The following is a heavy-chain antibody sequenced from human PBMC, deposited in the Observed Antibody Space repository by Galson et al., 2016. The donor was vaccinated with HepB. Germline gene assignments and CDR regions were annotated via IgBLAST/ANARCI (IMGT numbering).Heavy chain of an antibody. D-gene: IGHD2-15*01. CDR2: ISGGADSR. J-gene: IGHJ3*01. Sequence: SLRLSCAASGFTFSIYAMSWVRQAPGKGLEWVSSISGGADSRYYADSVEGRFTISRDNSKNTLYLQMHSLGAEDTAVYYCATILGYCRGGSCYRDYWGQGTMVSVSS. V-gene: IGHV3-23*01. CDR3: ATILGYCRGGSCYRDY. CDR1: GFTFSIYA.